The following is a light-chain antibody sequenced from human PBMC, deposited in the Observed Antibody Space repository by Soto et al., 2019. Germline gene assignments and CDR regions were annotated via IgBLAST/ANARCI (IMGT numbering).Light chain of an antibody. V-gene: IGKV3-20*01. CDR2: GAS. Sequence: EIVLTQSPGTLSLSPGERATLSCRASQSVSRSYLAWYQQKPGQAPRHLIYGASSRATGIPDRFSGSGSGTDFTLTISRLEPEDFAVYYCQQYGSSPLLTFGGGTKVEIK. J-gene: IGKJ4*01. CDR1: QSVSRSY. CDR3: QQYGSSPLLT.